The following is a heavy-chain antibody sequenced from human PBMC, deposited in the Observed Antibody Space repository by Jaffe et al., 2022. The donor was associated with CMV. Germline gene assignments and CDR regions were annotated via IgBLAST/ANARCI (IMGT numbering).Heavy chain of an antibody. J-gene: IGHJ5*02. CDR2: ISNNGGST. V-gene: IGHV3-64*01. CDR1: GFTFSIYT. Sequence: EVQLVESGGNLVQPGGSLRLSCAASGFTFSIYTMFWVRQAPGKGLEYVSAISNNGGSTYYANSVKGRFTISRDNSKNMLYLQMGSLRAEDMAVYYCARENGISGFSFDPWGQGTLVTVSS. CDR3: ARENGISGFSFDP. D-gene: IGHD6-19*01.